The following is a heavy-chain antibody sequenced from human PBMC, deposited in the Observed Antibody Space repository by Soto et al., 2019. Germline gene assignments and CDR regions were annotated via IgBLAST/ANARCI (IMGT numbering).Heavy chain of an antibody. CDR1: GYSFGDFV. V-gene: IGHV1-8*01. CDR2: MNPKRGDT. CDR3: ARTGGLFTTSWYVFDY. Sequence: ASVKVSCKTSGYSFGDFVTNWIRQAPGQGLEWMGWMNPKRGDTGSAQKFQGRVTMTRNTSINTAFLEVTGLTSDDTAVYFCARTGGLFTTSWYVFDYWG. J-gene: IGHJ4*01. D-gene: IGHD6-13*01.